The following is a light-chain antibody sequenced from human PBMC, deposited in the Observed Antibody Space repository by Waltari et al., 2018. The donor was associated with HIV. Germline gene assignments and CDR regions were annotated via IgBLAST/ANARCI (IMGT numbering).Light chain of an antibody. CDR3: QAWDSSTLV. CDR2: QDS. Sequence: LTQPPSVSVSPGQTASITCSGDKLGAKYACWYQQKPGQSPVLVIYQDSKRPSGIPERFSGSNSGNTATLTISGTQAMDEADYYCQAWDSSTLVFGGGTKLTVL. CDR1: KLGAKY. J-gene: IGLJ2*01. V-gene: IGLV3-1*01.